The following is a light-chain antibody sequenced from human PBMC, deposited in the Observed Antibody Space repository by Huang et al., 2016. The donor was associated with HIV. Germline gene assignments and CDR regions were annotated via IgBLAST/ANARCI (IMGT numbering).Light chain of an antibody. J-gene: IGKJ1*01. CDR3: QQHNSWPRT. Sequence: EIVMTQSPATLSVSPGERATLSCRASQSVCSNLAWYQQRRGQAPRLLIYAASTRAAGIPARFSGSGSGTESTLTVSSLQSEDFAVYYCQQHNSWPRTFGQGTRV. CDR1: QSVCSN. CDR2: AAS. V-gene: IGKV3-15*01.